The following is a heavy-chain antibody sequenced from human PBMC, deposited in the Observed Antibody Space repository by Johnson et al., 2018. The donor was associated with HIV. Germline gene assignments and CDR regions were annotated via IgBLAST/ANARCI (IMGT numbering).Heavy chain of an antibody. CDR1: GFTVSSNY. D-gene: IGHD1-26*01. V-gene: IGHV3-66*02. CDR3: ARKGWARGAFDI. Sequence: VQLVESGGGVVQPGGYLRLSCAASGFTVSSNYMSWVRQAPGKGLEWVSVIYCGGSTYYAASVKGRFTITRDNSKNTPNLQLNSRGAVDAAVYYCARKGWARGAFDIWGQGTMVTVSS. CDR2: IYCGGST. J-gene: IGHJ3*02.